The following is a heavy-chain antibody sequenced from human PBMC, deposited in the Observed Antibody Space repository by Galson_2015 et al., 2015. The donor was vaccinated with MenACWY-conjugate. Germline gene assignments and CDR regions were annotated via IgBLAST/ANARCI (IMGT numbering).Heavy chain of an antibody. CDR3: ARSPLRWNDPGPFDY. CDR1: GYSFTSYY. V-gene: IGHV1-46*01. J-gene: IGHJ4*02. CDR2: VDPVRDTT. D-gene: IGHD1-1*01. Sequence: SVKVSCKASGYSFTSYYIHWVRQAPGQGLEWVGVVDPVRDTTKYAQNFQGRVSMTRDTSTTTVFMELSSLRSEDTAVHYCARSPLRWNDPGPFDYWGQGTLVTVSS.